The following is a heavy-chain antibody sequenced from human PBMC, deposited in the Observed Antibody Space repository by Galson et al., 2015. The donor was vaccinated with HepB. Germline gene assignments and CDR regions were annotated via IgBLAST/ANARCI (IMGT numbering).Heavy chain of an antibody. CDR3: ASRRGSSWYYPHAFDI. CDR2: INHSGST. J-gene: IGHJ3*02. CDR1: GGSFSGYY. D-gene: IGHD6-13*01. V-gene: IGHV4-34*01. Sequence: ETLSLTCAVYGGSFSGYYWSWIRQPPGKGLEWIGEINHSGSTNYNPSLKSRVTISVDTSKNQFSLKLSSVTAADTAVYYCASRRGSSWYYPHAFDIWGQGTMVTVSS.